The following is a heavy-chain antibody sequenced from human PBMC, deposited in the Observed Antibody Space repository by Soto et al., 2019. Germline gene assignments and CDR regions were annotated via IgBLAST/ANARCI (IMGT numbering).Heavy chain of an antibody. Sequence: SETLSLTXTVSGGSISSGGYYWSWIRQHPGKGLEWIGYIYYSGSTYYNPSLKSRVTISVDTSKNQFSLKLSSVTAADTAVYYCARGHTPMYGSGSTYYYYGMDVWGQGTTVTVSS. CDR1: GGSISSGGYY. J-gene: IGHJ6*02. V-gene: IGHV4-31*02. D-gene: IGHD3-10*01. CDR2: IYYSGST. CDR3: ARGHTPMYGSGSTYYYYGMDV.